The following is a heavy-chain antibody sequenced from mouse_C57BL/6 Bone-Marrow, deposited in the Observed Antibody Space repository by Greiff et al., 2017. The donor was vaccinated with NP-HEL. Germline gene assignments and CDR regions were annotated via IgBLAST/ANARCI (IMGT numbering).Heavy chain of an antibody. CDR2: ISSGGSYT. CDR1: GFTFSSYG. D-gene: IGHD2-2*01. V-gene: IGHV5-6*01. CDR3: ARERDGYDGY. Sequence: EVNVVESGGDLVKPGGSLKLSCAASGFTFSSYGMSWVRQTPDKRLEWVATISSGGSYTYYPDSVKGRVTISRDNAKNTLYLQMSSLKSEDTAMYYCARERDGYDGYWGQGTTLTVSS. J-gene: IGHJ2*01.